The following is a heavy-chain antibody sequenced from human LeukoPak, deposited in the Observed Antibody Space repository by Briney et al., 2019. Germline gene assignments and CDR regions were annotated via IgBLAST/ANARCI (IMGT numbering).Heavy chain of an antibody. Sequence: ASVKVSCKASGYTFTAYYMHWVRQAPGQGLEWMGWINPNSGVTNYTRKFQGRVTMTRDTSISTAYMELSSLRSDDTAVYFCAREMDQWLVLMTWGQGALVTVSS. CDR2: INPNSGVT. D-gene: IGHD6-19*01. V-gene: IGHV1-2*02. J-gene: IGHJ5*02. CDR1: GYTFTAYY. CDR3: AREMDQWLVLMT.